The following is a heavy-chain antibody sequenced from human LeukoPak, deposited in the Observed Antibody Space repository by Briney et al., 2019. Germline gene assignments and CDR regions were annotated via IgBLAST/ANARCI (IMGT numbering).Heavy chain of an antibody. J-gene: IGHJ2*01. CDR1: GFTFSSYA. CDR2: ISGSGGGT. V-gene: IGHV3-23*01. Sequence: PGGSLRLSCAASGFTFSSYAMNWVRQAPGKGLEWVSAISGSGGGTYYADSVKGRFTISRDISKNTLYLQMNSLRAEDTAVYYCAKGAYGDYDYSHWYFDLWGRGTLVTVSS. CDR3: AKGAYGDYDYSHWYFDL. D-gene: IGHD4-17*01.